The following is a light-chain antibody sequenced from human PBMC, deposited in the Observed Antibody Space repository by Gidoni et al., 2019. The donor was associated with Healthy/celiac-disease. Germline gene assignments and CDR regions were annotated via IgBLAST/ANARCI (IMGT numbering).Light chain of an antibody. CDR2: GAS. J-gene: IGKJ5*01. CDR3: QQYGSSPEIT. Sequence: EIVLTQSPGTLSLSPGERATLSCRASQSVRSSYLAWYQQKPGQAPRLLIYGASSRATGIPDRFSGSGSGTDFTLTISRLEPEDFAVYYCQQYGSSPEITFXQXTRLEIK. V-gene: IGKV3-20*01. CDR1: QSVRSSY.